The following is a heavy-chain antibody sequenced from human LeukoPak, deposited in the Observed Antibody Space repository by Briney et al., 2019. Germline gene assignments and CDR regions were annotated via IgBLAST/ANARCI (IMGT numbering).Heavy chain of an antibody. CDR3: AIDGDSRDD. CDR2: ISGSGRST. V-gene: IGHV3-23*01. Sequence: GGSLRLSCAASGFTFSSYGMSWVRQAPGKGLEWVSAISGSGRSTYYADSVKGRFTISRDNSKNTLYLQMNSLRAEDTAVYYCAIDGDSRDDWGQGTMVTVSS. CDR1: GFTFSSYG. D-gene: IGHD3-3*01. J-gene: IGHJ4*02.